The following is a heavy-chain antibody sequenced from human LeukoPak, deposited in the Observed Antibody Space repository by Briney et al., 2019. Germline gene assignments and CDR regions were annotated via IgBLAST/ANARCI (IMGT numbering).Heavy chain of an antibody. J-gene: IGHJ4*02. CDR1: GGTFSSYT. D-gene: IGHD5-18*01. Sequence: ASVKVSCTASGGTFSSYTFSWVRQAPGAGLEWMGRIIPILGIANYAQTFQGRVTITADKSTSTASMELSSLRSEDTAVYYCARSTGIWDETAMGDWGQGTLVTVSS. CDR3: ARSTGIWDETAMGD. CDR2: IIPILGIA. V-gene: IGHV1-69*02.